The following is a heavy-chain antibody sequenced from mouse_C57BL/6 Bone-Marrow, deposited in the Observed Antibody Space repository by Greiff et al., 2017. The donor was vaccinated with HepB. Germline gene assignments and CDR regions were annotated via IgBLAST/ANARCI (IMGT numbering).Heavy chain of an antibody. CDR1: GFNIKNTY. CDR3: ARFPLVYYGSRRYAMDY. D-gene: IGHD1-1*01. J-gene: IGHJ4*01. CDR2: IDPANGNT. Sequence: VQLQQSVAELVRPGASVKLSCTASGFNIKNTYMHWVKQRPEQGLEWIGRIDPANGNTKYAPKFQGKATITADTSSNTAYLQLSSLTSEDTAIYYCARFPLVYYGSRRYAMDYWGQGTSVTVSS. V-gene: IGHV14-3*01.